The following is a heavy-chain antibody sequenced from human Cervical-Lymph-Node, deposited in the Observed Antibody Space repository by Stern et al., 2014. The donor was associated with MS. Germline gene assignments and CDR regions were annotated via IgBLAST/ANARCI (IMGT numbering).Heavy chain of an antibody. CDR1: GGSISSYY. CDR3: ARGYSSSWYWFDS. V-gene: IGHV4-59*01. J-gene: IGHJ5*01. CDR2: IYYSGST. Sequence: VQLVQSGPGLVKPSETLSLTCTVSGGSISSYYWSWIRQPPGKGLEWIGYIYYSGSTNYNPSLKSRVTISVDMSKNQFSLKLSSVTAADTAVYFCARGYSSSWYWFDSWGQGTQVTVSS. D-gene: IGHD6-13*01.